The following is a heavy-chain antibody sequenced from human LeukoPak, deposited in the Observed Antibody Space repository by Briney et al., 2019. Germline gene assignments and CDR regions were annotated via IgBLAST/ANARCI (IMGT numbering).Heavy chain of an antibody. V-gene: IGHV1-69*04. J-gene: IGHJ3*02. CDR1: GGTFSSYA. CDR2: TIPILGAA. D-gene: IGHD3-10*01. Sequence: GASVKVSCKASGGTFSSYAISWVRQAPGQGLEWMGRTIPILGAANYAQKFQGRVTITANKFTSTAYMELSSLRSEDTAVYYCAREVPYGSGSYSTAFDIWGQGTMDNVSS. CDR3: AREVPYGSGSYSTAFDI.